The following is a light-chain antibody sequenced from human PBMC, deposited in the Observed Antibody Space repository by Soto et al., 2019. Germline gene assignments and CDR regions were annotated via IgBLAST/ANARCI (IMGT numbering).Light chain of an antibody. J-gene: IGLJ2*01. CDR2: DDS. V-gene: IGLV3-21*02. CDR1: NIGTKR. CDR3: QVWDSSSDHDI. Sequence: SYVLTQPPSVSVAPGQAATITCGGDNIGTKRVHWYQHKPGQAPVLVVYDDSDRPSGIPERFSGSKSGNTATLTISRVEAGDEADYYCQVWDSSSDHDIFGGGTKLTVL.